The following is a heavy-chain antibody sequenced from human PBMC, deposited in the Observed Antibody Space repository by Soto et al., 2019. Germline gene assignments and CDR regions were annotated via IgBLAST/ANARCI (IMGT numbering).Heavy chain of an antibody. CDR3: ARDMYYYDSSGYYYVTHYYYYGMDV. Sequence: ASVKVSCKASGYTFTSYAMHWVRQAPGQRLEWMGWINAGNGNTKYSQKFQGRVTITRDTSASTAYMELSSLRSEDTAVYYCARDMYYYDSSGYYYVTHYYYYGMDVWGQGTTVTVSS. V-gene: IGHV1-3*01. D-gene: IGHD3-22*01. CDR2: INAGNGNT. J-gene: IGHJ6*02. CDR1: GYTFTSYA.